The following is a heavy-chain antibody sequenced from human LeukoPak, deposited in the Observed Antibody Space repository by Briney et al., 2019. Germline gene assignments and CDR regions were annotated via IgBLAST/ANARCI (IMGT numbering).Heavy chain of an antibody. CDR2: ISSDGNDK. Sequence: GGSLRLSCATSGVTFSSYGMPWVRQARGKGLEWVALISSDGNDKMYGDCVKGRFTISRDDSKSRLYLQMNSLRSEDTAVYYFTTKVIRGNSGDDYDDWGQGTLVTVSS. D-gene: IGHD5-12*01. J-gene: IGHJ1*01. V-gene: IGHV3-30*03. CDR3: TTKVIRGNSGDDYDD. CDR1: GVTFSSYG.